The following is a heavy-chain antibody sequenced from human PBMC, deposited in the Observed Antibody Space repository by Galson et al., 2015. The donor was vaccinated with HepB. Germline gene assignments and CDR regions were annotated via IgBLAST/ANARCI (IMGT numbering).Heavy chain of an antibody. V-gene: IGHV3-9*01. CDR1: GFTFDDYA. CDR2: ISWNSGSI. Sequence: SLRLSCAASGFTFDDYAMHWARQAPGKGLEWVSGISWNSGSIGYADSVKGRFTISRDNAKNSLYLQMNSLRAEDTALYYCAKDARGSSFDWGQGTLVTVSS. CDR3: AKDARGSSFD. D-gene: IGHD6-13*01. J-gene: IGHJ4*02.